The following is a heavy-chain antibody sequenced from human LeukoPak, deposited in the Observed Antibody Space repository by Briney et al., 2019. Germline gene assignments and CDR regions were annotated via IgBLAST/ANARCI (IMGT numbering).Heavy chain of an antibody. D-gene: IGHD3-9*01. CDR2: IYHSGST. V-gene: IGHV4-4*02. J-gene: IGHJ4*02. CDR3: ARAVKGRYFDWLLDY. Sequence: PSETLSLTCAVSGGSISSSNWWSWVRQPPGKGLEWIGEIYHSGSTNYNPSLKSRVTISVDTSKNQFSLKLSSVTAADTAVYYCARAVKGRYFDWLLDYWGQGTLVTVSS. CDR1: GGSISSSNW.